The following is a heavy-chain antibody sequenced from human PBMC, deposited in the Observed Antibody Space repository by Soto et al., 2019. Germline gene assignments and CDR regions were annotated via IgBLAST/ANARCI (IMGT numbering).Heavy chain of an antibody. J-gene: IGHJ4*02. D-gene: IGHD3-22*01. CDR1: GFTFSSYG. CDR2: IWYDGSNK. Sequence: QVQLVESGGGVVQPGRSLRLSCAASGFTFSSYGMHWVRQAPGKGLEWVAIIWYDGSNKYYAESVKGRFTISRDNSKNTLYLQMNSLRAEDTAVYYCAKDLGDSSGYYFPAADYWGQGTLVTVSS. CDR3: AKDLGDSSGYYFPAADY. V-gene: IGHV3-33*06.